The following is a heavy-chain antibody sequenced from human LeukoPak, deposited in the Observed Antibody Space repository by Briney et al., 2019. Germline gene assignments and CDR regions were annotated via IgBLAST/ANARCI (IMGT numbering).Heavy chain of an antibody. Sequence: GGSLRLSCAASGFTFSSYAMSWVRQAPGKGLEWVSAISGRGGSTYYADSVKGRFTISRDNSKNTLYLQMNSLRREDTAVYYCARRGGTSGWGAFGIWGQGTMVTVSS. J-gene: IGHJ3*02. CDR1: GFTFSSYA. CDR3: ARRGGTSGWGAFGI. D-gene: IGHD2-2*01. V-gene: IGHV3-23*01. CDR2: ISGRGGST.